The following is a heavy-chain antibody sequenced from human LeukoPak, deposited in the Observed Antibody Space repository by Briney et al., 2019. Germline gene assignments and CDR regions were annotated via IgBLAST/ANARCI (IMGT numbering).Heavy chain of an antibody. CDR1: GYTFTSYY. V-gene: IGHV1-46*01. CDR3: ARGISSTPEWRTSKGPDY. Sequence: ASVKVSCTASGYTFTSYYMHWVRQAPGQGLEWMGIINPSGGSTSYAQKFQGRVTMTRDTSTSTVYMELSSLRSEDTAVYYCARGISSTPEWRTSKGPDYWGQGTLVTVSS. J-gene: IGHJ4*02. D-gene: IGHD2-2*01. CDR2: INPSGGST.